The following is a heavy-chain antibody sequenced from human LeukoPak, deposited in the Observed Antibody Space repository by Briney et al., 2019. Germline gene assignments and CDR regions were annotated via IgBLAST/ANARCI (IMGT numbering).Heavy chain of an antibody. D-gene: IGHD2-15*01. J-gene: IGHJ4*02. Sequence: GGSLRLSCAASGFTFSSYSMNWVRQAPGKGLEWVSSISSSSSYIYYADSVKGRFTISRDNAKNSLYLQMNSLRAEDTAVYFCASRDCSGGSCYRFDYWGQGTLVTVSS. V-gene: IGHV3-21*04. CDR1: GFTFSSYS. CDR3: ASRDCSGGSCYRFDY. CDR2: ISSSSSYI.